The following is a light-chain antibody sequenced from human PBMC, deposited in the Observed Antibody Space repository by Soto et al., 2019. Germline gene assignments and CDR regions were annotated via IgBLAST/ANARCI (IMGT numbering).Light chain of an antibody. V-gene: IGLV2-8*01. CDR2: EVS. Sequence: QSVLTQPPSGSGYPGQSVTISCTGTSSDVGGYNYVSWYQQYPGKVPKLIIYEVSERPSGVPDRFSGSKSGNTASLTVSGLQPEDKADYYRFSYACTADAIATGTKATVL. J-gene: IGLJ1*01. CDR3: FSYACTADA. CDR1: SSDVGGYNY.